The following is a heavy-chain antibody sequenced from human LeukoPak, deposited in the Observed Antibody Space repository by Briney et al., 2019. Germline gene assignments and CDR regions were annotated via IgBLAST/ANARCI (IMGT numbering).Heavy chain of an antibody. J-gene: IGHJ4*02. Sequence: PGGSLRLSCAASGFIFSSYAMSCVRQAPGKGLEWVSAFSGSGGSTYYADSVKGRFTISRDNSKNTLYLQMNSLRAEDTAVYYCAISAQYSSGWYEYWGQGTLVTVSS. CDR2: FSGSGGST. V-gene: IGHV3-23*01. D-gene: IGHD6-19*01. CDR1: GFIFSSYA. CDR3: AISAQYSSGWYEY.